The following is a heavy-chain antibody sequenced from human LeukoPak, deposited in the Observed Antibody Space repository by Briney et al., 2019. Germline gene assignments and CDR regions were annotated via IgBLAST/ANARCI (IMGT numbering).Heavy chain of an antibody. CDR3: ARLGYSGYERIYDNRARYFDL. CDR1: GYSFTSYW. CDR2: IYPGDSDT. V-gene: IGHV5-51*01. D-gene: IGHD5-12*01. J-gene: IGHJ2*01. Sequence: GESLKISCKGSGYSFTSYWIGWVRQMPGKGLEWMGIIYPGDSDTRYSPSFQGQVTISADKSISTAYLQWSSLKASDTAMYYCARLGYSGYERIYDNRARYFDLWGRGTLVTVSS.